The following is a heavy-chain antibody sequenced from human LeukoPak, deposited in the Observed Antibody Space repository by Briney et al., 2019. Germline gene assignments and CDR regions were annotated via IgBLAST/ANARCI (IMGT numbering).Heavy chain of an antibody. D-gene: IGHD3-3*02. CDR3: ATGALPIGFLESIRPGNYFSNYMGV. Sequence: PGGSLRLSCDASGFTFTTYPMHWVRQAPGKGLEWMTLISPDGNNKDYADSVKGRFTISRDNSKNTLFLQMTSLKSEDTGVYYCATGALPIGFLESIRPGNYFSNYMGVWGKGTMVIVSS. CDR2: ISPDGNNK. CDR1: GFTFTTYP. J-gene: IGHJ6*03. V-gene: IGHV3-30*04.